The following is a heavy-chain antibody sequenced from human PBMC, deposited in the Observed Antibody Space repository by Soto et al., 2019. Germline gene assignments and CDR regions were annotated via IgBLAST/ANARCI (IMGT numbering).Heavy chain of an antibody. V-gene: IGHV3-23*01. D-gene: IGHD3-22*01. CDR3: AKARDYYDSSGYFDY. J-gene: IGHJ4*02. CDR1: GFTFSSYA. Sequence: GGSLRLSCAASGFTFSSYAMSWVRQAPGKGLEWVSAISGSGGSTYYADSVKGRFTISRDNSKNTLYLQMNSLRAEDTAVYYCAKARDYYDSSGYFDYWGQGTLVTVSS. CDR2: ISGSGGST.